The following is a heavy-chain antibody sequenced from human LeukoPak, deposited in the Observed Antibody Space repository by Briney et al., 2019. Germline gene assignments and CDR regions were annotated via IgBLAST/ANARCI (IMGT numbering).Heavy chain of an antibody. J-gene: IGHJ5*02. CDR2: INHSGST. CDR1: GGSISSYY. CDR3: ARRARGYDFWSGSGGFDP. Sequence: SETLSLTCTVSGGSISSYYWSWIRQPPGKGLEWIGEINHSGSTNYNPFLKSRVTISVDTSKNQFSLKLSSVTAADTAVYYCARRARGYDFWSGSGGFDPWGQGTLVTVSS. D-gene: IGHD3-3*01. V-gene: IGHV4-34*01.